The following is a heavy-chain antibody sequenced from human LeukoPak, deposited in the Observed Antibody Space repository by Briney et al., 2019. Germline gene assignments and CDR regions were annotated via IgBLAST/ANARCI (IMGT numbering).Heavy chain of an antibody. D-gene: IGHD4-17*01. CDR2: INHSGST. CDR1: GGSISSYY. CDR3: AREHDYGSFDY. Sequence: PSETLSLTCTVSGGSISSYYWSWIRQPPGNGLEWIGEINHSGSTNYNPSLKSRVTISVDTSKNQFSLKLSSVTAADTAVYYCAREHDYGSFDYWGQGTLVTVSS. J-gene: IGHJ4*02. V-gene: IGHV4-34*01.